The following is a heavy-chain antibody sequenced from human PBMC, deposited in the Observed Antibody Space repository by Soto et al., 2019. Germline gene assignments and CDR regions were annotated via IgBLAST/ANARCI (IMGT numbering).Heavy chain of an antibody. J-gene: IGHJ5*02. CDR1: GFTFSSHS. Sequence: PGGSLRLSCAASGFTFSSHSMTWVRQAPGKGLEWVSAISGSGGSTYYADSVKGRFTISRDNSKNTLYLQMNSLRAEDTAVYYCAKDRLYSYDWFDPWGQGTLVTVSS. D-gene: IGHD5-18*01. CDR3: AKDRLYSYDWFDP. CDR2: ISGSGGST. V-gene: IGHV3-23*01.